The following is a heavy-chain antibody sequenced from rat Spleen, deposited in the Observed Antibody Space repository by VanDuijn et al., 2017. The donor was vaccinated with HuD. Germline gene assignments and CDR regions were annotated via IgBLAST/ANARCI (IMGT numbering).Heavy chain of an antibody. CDR1: GFTFSDYN. CDR2: ISPSGGST. Sequence: EVRLVESGGGLVRPGRSLKLSCAASGFTFSDYNMAWVRQAPTKGLEWVASISPSGGSTYYRDSVKGRFTISRDNARSTLYLQMDSLKSEDTAIYYCARSVFDYWGQGVMVTVSS. V-gene: IGHV5-25*01. CDR3: ARSVFDY. J-gene: IGHJ2*01.